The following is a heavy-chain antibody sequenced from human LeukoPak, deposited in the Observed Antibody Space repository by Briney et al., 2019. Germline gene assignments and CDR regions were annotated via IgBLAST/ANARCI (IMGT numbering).Heavy chain of an antibody. J-gene: IGHJ5*02. CDR1: GYSFTSYW. Sequence: GESLKISCKGSGYSFTSYWIGWVRQMPGKGLGWMGIIYPGDSDTRYSPSFQGQVTISADKFISTAYLQWSSLKASDTAMYYCARQRGYYYDSSGYLQVSWFDPWGQGTLVTVSS. V-gene: IGHV5-51*01. D-gene: IGHD3-22*01. CDR3: ARQRGYYYDSSGYLQVSWFDP. CDR2: IYPGDSDT.